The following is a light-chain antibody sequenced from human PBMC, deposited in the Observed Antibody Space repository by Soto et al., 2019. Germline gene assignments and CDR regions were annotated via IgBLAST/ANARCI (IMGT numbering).Light chain of an antibody. CDR1: QSVSSY. J-gene: IGKJ5*01. CDR3: QQRSKWPIT. V-gene: IGKV3-11*01. Sequence: EIVLTQSPATVSLSPGESATLSCRASQSVSSYLGWYQQKPGQPPRLVIYDVSNRATGIPARFSGRGSGTDFTLTISSLQPEDFAVYYCQQRSKWPITFGQGTRLENK. CDR2: DVS.